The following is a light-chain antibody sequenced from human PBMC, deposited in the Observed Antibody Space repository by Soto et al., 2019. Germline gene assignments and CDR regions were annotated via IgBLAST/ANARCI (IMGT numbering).Light chain of an antibody. Sequence: VLTQSPATLSFSPGERATLSCRASQSVSTYLAWYQQKPGQAPRLLIYDASSRATGIPDRFSGGGSGTDFTLTISRLEPEDFAVYYCQQFSSYPLTFGGGTKVDIK. V-gene: IGKV3-11*01. CDR2: DAS. CDR1: QSVSTY. CDR3: QQFSSYPLT. J-gene: IGKJ4*01.